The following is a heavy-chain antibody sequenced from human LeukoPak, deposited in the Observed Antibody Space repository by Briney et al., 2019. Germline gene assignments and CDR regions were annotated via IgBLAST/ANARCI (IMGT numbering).Heavy chain of an antibody. V-gene: IGHV1-18*01. J-gene: IGHJ4*02. CDR3: AREHQGSMDY. D-gene: IGHD2/OR15-2a*01. CDR1: AYTSTCYG. CDR2: ISAYNGNT. Sequence: GASVKFYSKVPAYTSTCYGMLWARQAPGQGLEWMGWISAYNGNTDSAQKLQGRVTMTTDTSTRTAYMDLRSLRSDDTAVYYCAREHQGSMDYWGQGTLVTVSS.